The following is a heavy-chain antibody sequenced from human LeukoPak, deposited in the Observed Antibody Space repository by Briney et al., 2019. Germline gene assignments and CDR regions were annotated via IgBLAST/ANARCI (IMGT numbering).Heavy chain of an antibody. Sequence: SETLSLTCTVSGGSISNYYWSWIRQSPGKGLEWIGYIYYTENTNYNPSLESRVIISVDTSKNQFSLKLSSVTAADTAVYYCARECHQVVPAAIAWFDPWGQGTLVTVSS. V-gene: IGHV4-59*12. CDR3: ARECHQVVPAAIAWFDP. D-gene: IGHD2-2*02. J-gene: IGHJ5*02. CDR1: GGSISNYY. CDR2: IYYTENT.